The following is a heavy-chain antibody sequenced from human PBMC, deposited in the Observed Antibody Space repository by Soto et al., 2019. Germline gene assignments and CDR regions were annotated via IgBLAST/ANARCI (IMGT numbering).Heavy chain of an antibody. D-gene: IGHD3-22*01. CDR2: INHSGST. J-gene: IGHJ6*02. CDR1: GGSFSGYY. V-gene: IGHV4-34*01. Sequence: QVQLQQWGAGLLKPSETLSLTCAVYGGSFSGYYWSWIRQPPGKGLEWIGEINHSGSTNYNPSLKSRATISVDTSKNQFSLKLSSVTAADTAVYYCARGNYYEPYYYGMDVWGQGTTVTVSS. CDR3: ARGNYYEPYYYGMDV.